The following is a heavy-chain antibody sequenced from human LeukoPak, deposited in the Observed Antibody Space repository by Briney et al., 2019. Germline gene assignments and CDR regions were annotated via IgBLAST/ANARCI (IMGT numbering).Heavy chain of an antibody. CDR1: EFTFSRYW. CDR2: IKEDGSEK. J-gene: IGHJ4*02. V-gene: IGHV3-7*01. Sequence: PGGSLRLSCAASEFTFSRYWVSWVRQAPGKGLEWVANIKEDGSEKYYVDSVKGRFTISRDNAKDSVYLQMNSLRAEDTAVYYCARGVATIDYWGQGSLVTVSS. D-gene: IGHD5-12*01. CDR3: ARGVATIDY.